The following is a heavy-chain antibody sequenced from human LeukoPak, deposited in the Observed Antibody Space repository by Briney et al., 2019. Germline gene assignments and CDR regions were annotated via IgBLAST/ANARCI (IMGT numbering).Heavy chain of an antibody. CDR1: GFTFSSYA. CDR2: SSGSGGST. Sequence: GGSLRLSCAASGFTFSSYATSWVRQAPGKGLVWVSGSSGSGGSTNYADSVKGRYTISRDNSKNTLYLQMDSLRAEDTAVYYCAKDRLTATPYYFDYWGQGTLVTVSS. J-gene: IGHJ4*02. V-gene: IGHV3-23*01. D-gene: IGHD1-20*01. CDR3: AKDRLTATPYYFDY.